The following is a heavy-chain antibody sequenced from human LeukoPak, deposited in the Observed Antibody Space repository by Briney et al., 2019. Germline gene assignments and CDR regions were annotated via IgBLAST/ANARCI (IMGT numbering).Heavy chain of an antibody. V-gene: IGHV3-23*01. J-gene: IGHJ3*02. CDR1: GFTFSSYA. Sequence: GGSLRLSCAASGFTFSSYAMSWVRQAPGKGLEWVSAISGSGGSTYYADSVKGRFTISRDNSKNTLYLQMNSLRAEDTAVYYCARGSPSKTRDRDAFDIWGQGTMVTVSS. CDR2: ISGSGGST. CDR3: ARGSPSKTRDRDAFDI.